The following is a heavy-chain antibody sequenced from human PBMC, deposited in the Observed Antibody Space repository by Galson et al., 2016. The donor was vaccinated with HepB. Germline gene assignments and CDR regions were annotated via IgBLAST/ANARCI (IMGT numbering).Heavy chain of an antibody. Sequence: SLRLSCAASGFTFSDYYMHWVRQGSGRGLMWVSRINGDGRITNYADSVRGRFTISRDNAKNTVSLQMNSLRAEDTAIYYCVRDFLWGEGADAFDIWGQGTRVTVSS. V-gene: IGHV3-74*01. CDR2: INGDGRIT. J-gene: IGHJ3*02. CDR1: GFTFSDYY. CDR3: VRDFLWGEGADAFDI. D-gene: IGHD3-16*01.